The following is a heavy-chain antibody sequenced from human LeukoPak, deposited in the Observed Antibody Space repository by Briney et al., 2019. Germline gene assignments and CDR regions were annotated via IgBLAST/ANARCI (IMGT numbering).Heavy chain of an antibody. CDR2: IYYSGRT. V-gene: IGHV4-59*01. CDR1: GVSISIYF. CDR3: ARGGAPNGGSGHALDYYYYGMDV. D-gene: IGHD3-16*01. Sequence: SETLSLTCTVSGVSISIYFWSWIRQPPGKGLEWIGYIYYSGRTNYNPSLKSRVTISVDTSKNQFSLKLSSVTAADTAVYYCARGGAPNGGSGHALDYYYYGMDVTGQGTTVTVSS. J-gene: IGHJ6*02.